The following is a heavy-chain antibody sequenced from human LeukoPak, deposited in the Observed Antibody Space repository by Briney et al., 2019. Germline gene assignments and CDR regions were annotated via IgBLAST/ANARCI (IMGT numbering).Heavy chain of an antibody. CDR2: IFYNGNT. J-gene: IGHJ5*02. D-gene: IGHD3-22*01. CDR3: ARQSSGYYYGWFDP. Sequence: SETLSLTCTVSGGSILDSTYYWAWNRQPPGKGLEWIATIFYNGNTHYNPSLKSRVTMSVDTVKNQFSLNLNSVTAADTAVYYCARQSSGYYYGWFDPWGQGTLVTVSS. CDR1: GGSILDSTYY. V-gene: IGHV4-39*01.